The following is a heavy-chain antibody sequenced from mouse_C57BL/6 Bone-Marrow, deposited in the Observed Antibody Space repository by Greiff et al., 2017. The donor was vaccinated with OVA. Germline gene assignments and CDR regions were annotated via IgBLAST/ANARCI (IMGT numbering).Heavy chain of an antibody. CDR1: GYTFTSSW. J-gene: IGHJ4*01. V-gene: IGHV1-61*01. CDR3: ARLVGY. Sequence: VQLLQPGAGLVRPGSSVKLSCTASGYTFTSSWMDWVKQTPGQGLEWIGNIYPSDSKNHYNQTFKDKATFTVAKSSSTAYMQLSSLTSEDSAVYYCARLVGYWGQGTSVTVSS. CDR2: IYPSDSKN.